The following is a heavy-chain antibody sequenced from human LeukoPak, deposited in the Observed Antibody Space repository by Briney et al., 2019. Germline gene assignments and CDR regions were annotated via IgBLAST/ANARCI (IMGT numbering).Heavy chain of an antibody. D-gene: IGHD6-25*01. J-gene: IGHJ3*02. V-gene: IGHV3-48*03. CDR3: ARCIDRSGHCDAFDI. CDR1: GFTFTTYE. Sequence: GGSLRLSCAVSGFTFTTYEVNWVRQAPGKGLEWVSYIGKSGNTIYYADSVKGRFTISRDNAKNSLWLQMNTLRAEDTAVYYCARCIDRSGHCDAFDIWGQGTMVIVSS. CDR2: IGKSGNTI.